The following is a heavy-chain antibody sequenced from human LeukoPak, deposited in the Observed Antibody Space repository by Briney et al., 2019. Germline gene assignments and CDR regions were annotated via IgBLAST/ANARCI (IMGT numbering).Heavy chain of an antibody. CDR3: ANGDGCDY. CDR2: IKQDGSET. D-gene: IGHD5-24*01. Sequence: PGGSLRLSCATSGFTFSTYWMSWVRQAPGKGREWVANIKQDGSETYYADSVKGRFTIFRDNAKNSLYLQMDSLRVEDTAVYYCANGDGCDYWGQGTLVIVSS. V-gene: IGHV3-7*01. CDR1: GFTFSTYW. J-gene: IGHJ4*02.